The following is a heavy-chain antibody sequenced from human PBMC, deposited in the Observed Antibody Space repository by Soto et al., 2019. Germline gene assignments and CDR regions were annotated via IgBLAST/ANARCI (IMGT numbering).Heavy chain of an antibody. V-gene: IGHV3-9*01. J-gene: IGHJ5*02. CDR1: GFTFDDYA. CDR2: ITWNSGKI. Sequence: EVQLVQPGGGLVQPGAPLRLSCVASGFTFDDYAMHWVGQGPGKGLEWVAGITWNSGKIVYADSVKGRFTISRDNAKSLVLLQINSLIVEDTAIYHCAKDQSIGVAGIPGSWGLGTLVTVSS. CDR3: AKDQSIGVAGIPGS. D-gene: IGHD6-13*01.